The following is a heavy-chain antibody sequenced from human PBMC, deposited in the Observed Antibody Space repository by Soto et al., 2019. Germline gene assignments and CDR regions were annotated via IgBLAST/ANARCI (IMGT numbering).Heavy chain of an antibody. Sequence: ASVKVSCKASGYTFTTYAMHWVRQAPGQRLEWMGWINAGSGNTKYSQKFQGRVTITRDTSASTAYMELSSLRSEDTAVYYCARGGSGWPFDYWGQGTLVTVSS. J-gene: IGHJ4*02. CDR3: ARGGSGWPFDY. V-gene: IGHV1-3*01. CDR1: GYTFTTYA. D-gene: IGHD6-19*01. CDR2: INAGSGNT.